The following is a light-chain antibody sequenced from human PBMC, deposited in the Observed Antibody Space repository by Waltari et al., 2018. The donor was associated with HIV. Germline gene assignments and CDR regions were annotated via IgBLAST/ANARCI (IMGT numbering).Light chain of an antibody. CDR2: KSD. CDR3: ATWDDSLNGRV. J-gene: IGLJ3*02. Sequence: QSVLTQPPSASGTPGQRVTISCSGGRSNIGDNTVNWYQHLPGTAPKLLIYKSDQRPSGVPARFSGSKSDTSASLAISGLQSEDEADYYCATWDDSLNGRVFGGGTKLTVL. V-gene: IGLV1-44*01. CDR1: RSNIGDNT.